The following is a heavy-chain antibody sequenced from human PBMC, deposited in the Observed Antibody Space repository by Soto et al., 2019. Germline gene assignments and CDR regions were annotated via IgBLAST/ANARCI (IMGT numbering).Heavy chain of an antibody. J-gene: IGHJ6*02. Sequence: QVQLQESGPGLVKPSGTLSVTCAVSGGSNSSSNWWNWVRQPPGKGLEWIGEIYHSGSTNYNPSLRSRVTISLDKSKNQFSLRVKSVTAADTAEYYCARAWPSVDSYGSGVMDVWGQGTTVTVSS. D-gene: IGHD5-18*01. V-gene: IGHV4-4*02. CDR2: IYHSGST. CDR1: GGSNSSSNW. CDR3: ARAWPSVDSYGSGVMDV.